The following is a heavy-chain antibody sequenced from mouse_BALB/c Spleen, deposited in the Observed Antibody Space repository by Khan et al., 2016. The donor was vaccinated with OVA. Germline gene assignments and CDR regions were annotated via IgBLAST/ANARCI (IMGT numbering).Heavy chain of an antibody. Sequence: EVQLQESGPGLVKPSQSLSLTCTVTGYSITSDYAWNWIRQFPGNKLEWMGYISYSGSTSYNPSRKSRISITRDTSKNQFFLQLNSVTTEDTATYYCARSIMANWGQGTTLTVSS. V-gene: IGHV3-2*02. J-gene: IGHJ2*01. CDR3: ARSIMAN. CDR2: ISYSGST. CDR1: GYSITSDYA.